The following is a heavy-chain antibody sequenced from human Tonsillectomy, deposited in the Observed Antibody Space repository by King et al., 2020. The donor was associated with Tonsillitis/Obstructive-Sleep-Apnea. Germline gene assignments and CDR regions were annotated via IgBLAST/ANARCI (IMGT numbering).Heavy chain of an antibody. CDR2: IIPIFGTA. Sequence: QLVQSGAEVKKPGSSVTVSCKASGGTFSSYAISWVRQAPGQGLEWMGGIIPIFGTANYAQKFQGRVTITADESTSTAYMELSSLRSEDTAVYYCASVLRFLEWPRYYFDYWGQGTLVTVSS. J-gene: IGHJ4*02. V-gene: IGHV1-69*01. D-gene: IGHD3-3*01. CDR1: GGTFSSYA. CDR3: ASVLRFLEWPRYYFDY.